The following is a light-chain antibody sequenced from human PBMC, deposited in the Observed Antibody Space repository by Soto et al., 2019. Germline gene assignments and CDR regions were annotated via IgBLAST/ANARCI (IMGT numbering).Light chain of an antibody. CDR2: ATS. CDR3: VLYMGSGIVV. J-gene: IGLJ2*01. V-gene: IGLV8-61*01. Sequence: QTVVTQEPSFSVSPGGTVTLTCGLSSGSVSTGYYPSWYQQTPGQAPRTLIYATSTRSSGVPDRFSGSILGNKAALTITGAQADDESDYYCVLYMGSGIVVFCGGTKLTVL. CDR1: SGSVSTGYY.